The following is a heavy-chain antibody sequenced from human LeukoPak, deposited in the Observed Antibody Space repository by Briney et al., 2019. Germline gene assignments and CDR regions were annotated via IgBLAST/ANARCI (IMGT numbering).Heavy chain of an antibody. CDR3: ARPVAGRLDY. CDR1: GDSFTSNNAA. Sequence: SQTLSLTCAISGDSFTSNNAAWTWIRQSPSRGLEWLGRTYYRSSWKNDNAESVKSRITINADTSKSQFSLQLNSVTPEDTAIYYCARPVAGRLDYWGQGTLVTVSS. D-gene: IGHD6-19*01. CDR2: TYYRSSWKN. V-gene: IGHV6-1*01. J-gene: IGHJ4*02.